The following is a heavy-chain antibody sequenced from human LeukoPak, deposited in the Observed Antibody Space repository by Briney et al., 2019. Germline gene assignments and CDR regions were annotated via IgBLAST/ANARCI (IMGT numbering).Heavy chain of an antibody. CDR3: ARGGWYSHL. V-gene: IGHV4-59*01. Sequence: SETLSLTCTVSGGSISSYYWSWIRQPPGKGLEWIGYIYYSGSTYNPSLKSRVTISVDTSKNQFYLKLSSVTGADTAVYYCARGGWYSHLWGQGALVTVSS. D-gene: IGHD6-19*01. J-gene: IGHJ5*02. CDR1: GGSISSYY. CDR2: IYYSGST.